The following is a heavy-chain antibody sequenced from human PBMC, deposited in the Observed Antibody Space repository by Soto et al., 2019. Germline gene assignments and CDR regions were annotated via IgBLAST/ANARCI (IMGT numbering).Heavy chain of an antibody. CDR1: GYTFTGYA. Sequence: ASVKVSCKASGYTFTGYAIHWVRQAPGQGLEWMGIINPSGGSTTYAQKFQGRVTMTRDTSTSTVYMELSSLRSEDTAVYYCARRGACISTSCSLDYWGQGTLVTVSS. V-gene: IGHV1-46*01. CDR3: ARRGACISTSCSLDY. D-gene: IGHD2-2*01. J-gene: IGHJ4*02. CDR2: INPSGGST.